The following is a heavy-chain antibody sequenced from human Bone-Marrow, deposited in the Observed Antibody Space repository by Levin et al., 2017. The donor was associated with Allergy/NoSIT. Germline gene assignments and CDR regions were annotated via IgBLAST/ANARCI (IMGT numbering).Heavy chain of an antibody. V-gene: IGHV4-34*01. Sequence: PSETLSLTCSVSGVSDDITYYFWVWVRQSPGKGLEWIGEINHSGFTNYNPSLKSRITISLDTSKSQFSLQLKSVTAADTAMYYCARGRRTPVWTGSLLNYFYYGMDVWGQGTTVAVSS. J-gene: IGHJ6*02. CDR3: ARGRRTPVWTGSLLNYFYYGMDV. CDR1: GVSDDITYYF. D-gene: IGHD4-23*01. CDR2: INHSGFT.